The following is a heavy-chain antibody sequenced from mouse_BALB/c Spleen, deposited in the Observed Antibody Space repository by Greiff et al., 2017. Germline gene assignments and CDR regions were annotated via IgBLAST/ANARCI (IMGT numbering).Heavy chain of an antibody. Sequence: EVHLVESGGDLVKPGGSLKLSCAASGFTFSSYGMSWVRQTPDKRLEWVATISSGGSYTYYPDSVKGRFTISRDNAKNTLYLQMSSLKSEDTAMYYCARPPYDSYSMDYWGQGTSVTVSS. CDR2: ISSGGSYT. CDR1: GFTFSSYG. D-gene: IGHD6-5*01. V-gene: IGHV5-6*01. J-gene: IGHJ4*01. CDR3: ARPPYDSYSMDY.